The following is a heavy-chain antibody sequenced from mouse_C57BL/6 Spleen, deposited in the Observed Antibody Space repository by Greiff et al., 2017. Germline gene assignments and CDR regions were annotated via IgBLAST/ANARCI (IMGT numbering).Heavy chain of an antibody. V-gene: IGHV3-6*01. CDR1: GYSITSGYY. J-gene: IGHJ2*01. CDR3: ARDDYG. Sequence: ESGPGLVKPSPSLSLTCSVTGYSITSGYYWNWIRQFPGNKLEWMGYISYDGSNNYNPSLKNRISITRDTSKNQFFLKLNSVTTEDTATYYCARDDYGWGQGTTLTVSS. CDR2: ISYDGSN. D-gene: IGHD2-4*01.